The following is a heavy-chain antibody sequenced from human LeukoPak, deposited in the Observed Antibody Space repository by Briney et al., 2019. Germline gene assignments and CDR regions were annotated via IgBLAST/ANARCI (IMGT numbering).Heavy chain of an antibody. Sequence: GGSLRLSCAASGFTFDDYAMHWVRQAPGQGLEWVSGISWNSGSAGYADSVKGRFAISRDNAKNSLYLHMNSLRAEDTALYFCAKGHSYGWFTYFDNWGQGTLATVSS. CDR3: AKGHSYGWFTYFDN. D-gene: IGHD5-18*01. J-gene: IGHJ4*02. V-gene: IGHV3-9*01. CDR1: GFTFDDYA. CDR2: ISWNSGSA.